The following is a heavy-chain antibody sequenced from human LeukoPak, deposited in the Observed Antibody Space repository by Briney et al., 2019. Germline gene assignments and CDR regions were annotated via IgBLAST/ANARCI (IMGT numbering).Heavy chain of an antibody. Sequence: GGSLRLSCAASGFTFSSYGMSWVRQAPGKGLEWVSAISGSGGSTYYADSVKGRFTISRDNSKNTLYLQMNSLRAEDTAVYYCARQDRYRYYYDSSGHISHWGQGTLVTVSS. J-gene: IGHJ1*01. CDR3: ARQDRYRYYYDSSGHISH. CDR2: ISGSGGST. V-gene: IGHV3-23*01. D-gene: IGHD3-22*01. CDR1: GFTFSSYG.